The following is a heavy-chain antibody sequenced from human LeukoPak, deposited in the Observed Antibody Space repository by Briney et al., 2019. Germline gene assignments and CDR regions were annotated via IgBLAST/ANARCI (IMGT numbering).Heavy chain of an antibody. CDR1: GFTFSSYW. J-gene: IGHJ3*02. CDR2: ISSDGSNT. D-gene: IGHD6-13*01. Sequence: PGGSLRLSCAASGFTFSSYWMHWVRQAPGKGLEWVAVISSDGSNTYYADSVKGRFTISRDNWKNALFLRMNSLRAEDTAVYYCARDLQGYISAFDIWGQGTMVTVSS. V-gene: IGHV3-30*03. CDR3: ARDLQGYISAFDI.